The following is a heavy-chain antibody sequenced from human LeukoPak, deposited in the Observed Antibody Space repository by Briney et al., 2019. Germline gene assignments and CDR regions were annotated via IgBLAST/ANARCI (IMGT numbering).Heavy chain of an antibody. V-gene: IGHV4-59*01. CDR2: IYYTGST. CDR1: GGSISRDY. J-gene: IGHJ3*02. CDR3: ARTQLICSSTSCYPYDAFDI. D-gene: IGHD2-2*01. Sequence: SSETLSLTCTVSGGSISRDYWIWIRQPPGKGLEWIGYIYYTGSTNYNPSLKSRVTISVDTSKNQFSLKLSSVTAADTAVYYCARTQLICSSTSCYPYDAFDIWGQGTMVTVSS.